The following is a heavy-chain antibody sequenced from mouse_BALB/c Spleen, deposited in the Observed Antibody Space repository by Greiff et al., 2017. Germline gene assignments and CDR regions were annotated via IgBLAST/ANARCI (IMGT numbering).Heavy chain of an antibody. CDR2: INPSNGGT. CDR1: GYTFTSYY. D-gene: IGHD4-1*01. CDR3: TLLTGFDV. J-gene: IGHJ1*01. V-gene: IGHV1S81*02. Sequence: VKLMESGAELVKPGASVKLSCKASGYTFTSYYMYWVKQRPGQGLEWIGEINPSNGGTNFNEKFKSKATLTVDKSSSTAYMQLSSLTSEDSAVYYCTLLTGFDVWGAGTTVTVSS.